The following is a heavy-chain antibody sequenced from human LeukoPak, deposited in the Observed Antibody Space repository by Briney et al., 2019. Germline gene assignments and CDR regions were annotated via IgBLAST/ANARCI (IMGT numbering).Heavy chain of an antibody. Sequence: TGGSLRLSCAASGFTFSSYWMSWVRQAPGKGLEWVANIKPDGSEEYYVDSVKGRFTISRDNAKSSLYLQMNSLTAEDTAVYYCATRLAMVTVDPFDNWGQGTLVTVST. CDR2: IKPDGSEE. CDR3: ATRLAMVTVDPFDN. D-gene: IGHD2-21*02. V-gene: IGHV3-7*01. CDR1: GFTFSSYW. J-gene: IGHJ4*02.